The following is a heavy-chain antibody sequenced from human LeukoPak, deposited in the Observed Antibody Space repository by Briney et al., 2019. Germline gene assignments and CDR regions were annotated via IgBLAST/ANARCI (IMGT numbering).Heavy chain of an antibody. D-gene: IGHD2-21*02. CDR3: ARDPGGCGGDCYSAFDI. V-gene: IGHV3-66*01. CDR1: GFTVSSNH. CDR2: IYRGGST. J-gene: IGHJ3*02. Sequence: PGGSLRLSCAASGFTVSSNHMSWVRQAPGKGLEWVSVIYRGGSTYYADSVKGRFTISRDNSNNTLFLQMNSLRAEDTAVYYCARDPGGCGGDCYSAFDIWGQGTMVTVSS.